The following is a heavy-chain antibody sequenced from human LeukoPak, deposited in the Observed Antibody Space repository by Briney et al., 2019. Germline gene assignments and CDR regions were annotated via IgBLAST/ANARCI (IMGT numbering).Heavy chain of an antibody. D-gene: IGHD3-10*01. CDR2: ISYDGSNK. CDR3: ARDRENFAGYYFDY. CDR1: GFTFSSYA. Sequence: GGSLRLSCAASGFTFSSYAMHWVRQAPGKGLEWVAVISYDGSNKYYADSVKGRFTIYRDNSKNTLYLQMNSLRAEDTAVYYCARDRENFAGYYFDYWGQGTLVTVSS. J-gene: IGHJ4*02. V-gene: IGHV3-30*01.